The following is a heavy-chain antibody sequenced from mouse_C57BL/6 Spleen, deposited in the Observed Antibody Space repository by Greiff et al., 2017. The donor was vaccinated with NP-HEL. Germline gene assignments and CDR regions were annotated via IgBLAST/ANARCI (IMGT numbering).Heavy chain of an antibody. V-gene: IGHV5-17*01. Sequence: EVQRVESGGGLVKPGGSLKLSCAASGFTFSDYGMHWVRQAPEKGLEWVAYISSGSSTIYYADTVKGRFTISRDNAKNTRFLQMTSLRSEDTAMYYCARSITTVVPYAMDYWGQGTSVTVSS. CDR1: GFTFSDYG. CDR2: ISSGSSTI. D-gene: IGHD1-1*01. J-gene: IGHJ4*01. CDR3: ARSITTVVPYAMDY.